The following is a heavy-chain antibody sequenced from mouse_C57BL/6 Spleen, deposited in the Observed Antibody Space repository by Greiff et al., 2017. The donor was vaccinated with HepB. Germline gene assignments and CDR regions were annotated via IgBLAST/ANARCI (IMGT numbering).Heavy chain of an antibody. CDR1: GYAFSSSW. CDR2: IYPGDGDT. J-gene: IGHJ2*01. Sequence: QVQLQQSGPELVKPGASVKISCKASGYAFSSSWMNWVKQRPGKGLEWIGRIYPGDGDTNYNGKFKGKATLTADKSSSTAYMQLSSLTSEDSAVYFCARGGTTVPYFDYWGQGTTLTVSS. D-gene: IGHD1-1*01. V-gene: IGHV1-82*01. CDR3: ARGGTTVPYFDY.